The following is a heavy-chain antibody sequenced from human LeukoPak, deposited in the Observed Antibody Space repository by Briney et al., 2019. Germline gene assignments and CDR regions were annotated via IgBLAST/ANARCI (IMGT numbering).Heavy chain of an antibody. CDR2: ISWNSGSI. CDR3: AKGTKGDWELPYFDY. V-gene: IGHV3-9*03. D-gene: IGHD1-26*01. Sequence: GGSLRLSCAASGFTFDDYAMHWVRQAPGKGLEWVSGISWNSGSIGYADSVKGRFTISRDNAKNSLYLQMNSLRAEDMALYYCAKGTKGDWELPYFDYWGQGTLVTVSS. CDR1: GFTFDDYA. J-gene: IGHJ4*02.